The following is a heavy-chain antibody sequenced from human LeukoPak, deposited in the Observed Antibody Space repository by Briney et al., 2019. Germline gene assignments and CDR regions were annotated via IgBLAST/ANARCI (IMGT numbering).Heavy chain of an antibody. D-gene: IGHD1-26*01. V-gene: IGHV4-61*02. Sequence: PSETLSLTCTVSGDSISRGRYYWSWVRQPAGKELEWIGRIYASGKTDYNPYTPTLKSRVAMSLDTSKNQVSLYLTSVTAADTAMYFCARSFSEKFYFESWGQGTLVTVSS. CDR2: IYASGKT. CDR3: ARSFSEKFYFES. J-gene: IGHJ4*02. CDR1: GDSISRGRYY.